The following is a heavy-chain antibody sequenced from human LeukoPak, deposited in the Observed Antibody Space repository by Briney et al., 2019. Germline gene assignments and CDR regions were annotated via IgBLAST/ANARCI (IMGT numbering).Heavy chain of an antibody. V-gene: IGHV4-61*02. CDR3: AREGLVVPAAQRYFDL. CDR2: IYTSGST. Sequence: SETLSLTCTVSGGSNSSGSYYWSWIRQPAGKGLEWIGRIYTSGSTNYNPSLKSRVTISVDTSKNQFSLKLSSVTAADTAVYYCAREGLVVPAAQRYFDLWGRGTLVTVSS. D-gene: IGHD2-2*01. J-gene: IGHJ2*01. CDR1: GGSNSSGSYY.